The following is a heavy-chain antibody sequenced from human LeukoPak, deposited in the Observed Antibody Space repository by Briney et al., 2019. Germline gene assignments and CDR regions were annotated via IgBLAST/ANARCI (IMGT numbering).Heavy chain of an antibody. CDR3: AREEAAAGRSIDY. J-gene: IGHJ4*02. CDR1: GGSISSYF. V-gene: IGHV4-4*07. CDR2: IYTSGFT. D-gene: IGHD6-13*01. Sequence: PSETLSLTCTVSGGSISSYFWTWIRQPAGKGLEWVGHIYTSGFTTYNPSLMSRLTMSVDTSKNQFSLKLSSVTAADTAVYYCAREEAAAGRSIDYWGQGTLVNVSS.